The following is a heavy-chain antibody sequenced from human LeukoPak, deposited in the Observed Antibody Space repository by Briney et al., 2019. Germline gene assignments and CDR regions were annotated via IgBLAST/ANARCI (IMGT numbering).Heavy chain of an antibody. J-gene: IGHJ6*03. V-gene: IGHV3-48*01. CDR2: ISSSSSTI. CDR1: GFTFSSYW. CDR3: ARDENYDFWSGYPTYMDV. D-gene: IGHD3-3*01. Sequence: QAGGSLRLSCAASGFTFSSYWMSWVRQAPGKGLEWVSYISSSSSTIYYADSVKGRFTISGDNAKNSLYLQMNSLRAEDTAVYYCARDENYDFWSGYPTYMDVWGKGTTVTVSS.